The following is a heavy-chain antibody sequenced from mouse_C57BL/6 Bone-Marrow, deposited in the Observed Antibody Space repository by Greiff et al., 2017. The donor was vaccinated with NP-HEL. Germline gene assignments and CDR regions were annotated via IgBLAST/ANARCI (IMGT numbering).Heavy chain of an antibody. CDR2: ISSGGDYI. CDR3: TRGRDYDERRGFDY. Sequence: EVQLVESGEGLVKPGGSLKLSCAASGFTFSSYAMSWVRQTPEKRLEWVAYISSGGDYIYYADTVKGRFTISRDNARNTLYLQMSSLKSEDTAMYYCTRGRDYDERRGFDYWGQGTTLTVSS. D-gene: IGHD2-4*01. J-gene: IGHJ2*01. CDR1: GFTFSSYA. V-gene: IGHV5-9-1*02.